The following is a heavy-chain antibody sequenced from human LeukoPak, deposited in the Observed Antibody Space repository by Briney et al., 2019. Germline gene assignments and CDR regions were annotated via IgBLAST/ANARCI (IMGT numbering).Heavy chain of an antibody. D-gene: IGHD3-9*01. CDR3: ARDMAPYYDILTGSFDY. V-gene: IGHV3-11*06. Sequence: GGSLRLSCAASGFTFSDYYMSWIRQAPGKGLEWVSYISSSSSYTNYADSVKGRFTISRDNAKNSLYLQMNSLRAEDTAVYYCARDMAPYYDILTGSFDYWGQGTLVTVSS. CDR1: GFTFSDYY. J-gene: IGHJ4*02. CDR2: ISSSSSYT.